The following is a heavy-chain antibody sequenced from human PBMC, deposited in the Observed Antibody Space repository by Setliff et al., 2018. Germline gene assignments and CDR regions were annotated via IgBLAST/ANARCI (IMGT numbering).Heavy chain of an antibody. CDR3: ARGHYGDYPPDFDY. Sequence: ASVKVSCKASGYTFTSYAMHWVRQAPGQRLEWMGWINAGNGNTKYSQKFQGRVTITRDTSESTAYMELSSLRSEDTAVYYCARGHYGDYPPDFDYWGQGTLVTVSS. V-gene: IGHV1-3*01. J-gene: IGHJ4*02. CDR2: INAGNGNT. CDR1: GYTFTSYA. D-gene: IGHD4-17*01.